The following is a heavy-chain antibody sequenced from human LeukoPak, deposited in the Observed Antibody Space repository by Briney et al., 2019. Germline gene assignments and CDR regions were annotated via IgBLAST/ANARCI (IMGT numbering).Heavy chain of an antibody. Sequence: SETLSLTCTVSGGSISSQYWSWIRQPPGRGLEWIGYISYSGTTKYNPSLKSRVTISVGTSKSQFSLKLNSVTAADTSVYYCARLRFLEWLFPWFDPWGQGTLVTVSS. CDR3: ARLRFLEWLFPWFDP. D-gene: IGHD3-3*01. CDR2: ISYSGTT. V-gene: IGHV4-59*08. J-gene: IGHJ5*02. CDR1: GGSISSQY.